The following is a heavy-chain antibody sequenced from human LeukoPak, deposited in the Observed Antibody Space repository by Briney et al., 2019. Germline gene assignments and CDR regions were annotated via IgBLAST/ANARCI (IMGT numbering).Heavy chain of an antibody. D-gene: IGHD4-17*01. CDR3: ARSFGDYEGNWFDP. CDR2: IYYSGST. V-gene: IGHV4-31*03. J-gene: IGHJ5*02. Sequence: PSQTLSLTCTVSGGSISSGGYYWSWIRQHPGKGLEWIGYIYYSGSTYYNPSLKSRVTISVDTSKNQFSLKLSSVTAADTAVYYCARSFGDYEGNWFDPWGQGTLVTVST. CDR1: GGSISSGGYY.